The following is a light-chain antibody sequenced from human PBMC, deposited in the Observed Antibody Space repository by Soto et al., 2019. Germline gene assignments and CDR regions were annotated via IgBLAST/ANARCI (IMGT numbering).Light chain of an antibody. J-gene: IGKJ1*01. CDR1: QSVTSN. V-gene: IGKV3-15*01. Sequence: EIVMTQPPATLSVSPGERATLSCRASQSVTSNLAWYQQKPGQAPRLLIYDTSTRATGIPARFSGSGSGTEFTLTISSLHSEDFAVYYCQQYNDWPPWAFGQGTKV. CDR2: DTS. CDR3: QQYNDWPPWA.